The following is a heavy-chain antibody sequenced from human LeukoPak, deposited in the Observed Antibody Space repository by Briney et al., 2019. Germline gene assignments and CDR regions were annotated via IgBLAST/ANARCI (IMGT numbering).Heavy chain of an antibody. CDR3: ARLSTVVTPGAFDY. CDR2: IYHSGST. J-gene: IGHJ4*02. Sequence: SETLSLTCAVSGGSISSSNWRSWVRQPPGKGLEWIGEIYHSGSTNYNPSLKSRVTISVDKSKNQFSLKLSSVTAADTAVYYCARLSTVVTPGAFDYWGQGTLVTVSS. D-gene: IGHD4-23*01. V-gene: IGHV4-4*02. CDR1: GGSISSSNW.